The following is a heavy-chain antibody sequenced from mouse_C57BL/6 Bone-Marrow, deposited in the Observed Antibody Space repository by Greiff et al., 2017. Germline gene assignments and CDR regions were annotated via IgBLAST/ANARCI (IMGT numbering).Heavy chain of an antibody. CDR2: IDPETGGT. V-gene: IGHV1-15*01. J-gene: IGHJ4*01. D-gene: IGHD1-1*01. CDR1: GYTFTDYE. CDR3: TKITTVVANYAMGY. Sequence: QVQLQQSGAELVRPGASVTLSCKASGYTFTDYEMHWVKQTPVHGLEWIGAIDPETGGTAYNQKFKGKAILTADKSSSTAYMELRSLTSEDSAVYYCTKITTVVANYAMGYWGQGTSVTVSS.